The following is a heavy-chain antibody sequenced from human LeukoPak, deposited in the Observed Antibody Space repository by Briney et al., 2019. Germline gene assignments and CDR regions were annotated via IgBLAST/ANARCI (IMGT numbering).Heavy chain of an antibody. V-gene: IGHV4-59*01. CDR2: IYYSGST. Sequence: SETLSLTCTVSGGSISSYYWSWFRQPPGKGLEWIGYIYYSGSTNYKPSLKSRVTISLDTSKNQFSLKLSSVTAADTAVYYCATSVLPVDYFAYWGEGTLVTVSS. CDR1: GGSISSYY. J-gene: IGHJ4*02. D-gene: IGHD2-2*01. CDR3: ATSVLPVDYFAY.